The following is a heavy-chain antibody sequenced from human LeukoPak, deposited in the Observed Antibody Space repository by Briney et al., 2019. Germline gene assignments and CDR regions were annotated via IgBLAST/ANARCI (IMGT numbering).Heavy chain of an antibody. CDR2: ISAIGDIT. D-gene: IGHD3-22*01. J-gene: IGHJ5*02. CDR1: GFIFRSSS. V-gene: IGHV3-23*01. CDR3: AKVKSSLRVVGA. Sequence: GGSLRLSCAASGFIFRSSSMSWVRQAPGKGLEWVSSISAIGDITHYAESVQGRFTISRYNSRNTLYVQMNSLSVDDTAVYYCAKVKSSLRVVGAWGQGTLVTVSS.